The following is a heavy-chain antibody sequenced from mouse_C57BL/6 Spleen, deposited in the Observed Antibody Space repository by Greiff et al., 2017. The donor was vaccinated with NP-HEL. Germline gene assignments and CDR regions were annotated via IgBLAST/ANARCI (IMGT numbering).Heavy chain of an antibody. CDR2: IDPSDSYT. Sequence: QVQLQQPGAELVRPGTSVKLSCKASGYTFTSYWMHWVKQRPGQGLEWIGVIDPSDSYTNYNQKFKGKATLTVDTSSSTAYMQLSSLTSEDSAVCYCARALRDAYWGQGTLVTVSA. CDR1: GYTFTSYW. V-gene: IGHV1-59*01. J-gene: IGHJ3*01. D-gene: IGHD1-1*01. CDR3: ARALRDAY.